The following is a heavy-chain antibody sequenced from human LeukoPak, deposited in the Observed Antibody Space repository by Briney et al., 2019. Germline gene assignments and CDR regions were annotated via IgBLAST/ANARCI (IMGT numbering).Heavy chain of an antibody. CDR2: ISSSGSTI. Sequence: PGGSLRLSCAASRFTFSSYEMNWVRQAPGKGLEWVSYISSSGSTIYYADSVKGRFTISRDNAKSSLYLQMNSLRAEDTAVYYCARDGETYCSSTSCYGGPVDYWGQGTLVTVSS. CDR1: RFTFSSYE. D-gene: IGHD2-2*01. V-gene: IGHV3-48*03. CDR3: ARDGETYCSSTSCYGGPVDY. J-gene: IGHJ4*02.